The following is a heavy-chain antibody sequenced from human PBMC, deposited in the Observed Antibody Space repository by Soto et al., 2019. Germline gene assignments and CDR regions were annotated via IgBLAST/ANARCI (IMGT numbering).Heavy chain of an antibody. Sequence: PGGSLRLSCAASGFTFSSYGMHWVRQAPGKGLEWVAVIWYDGSNKYYADSVKGRFTISRDNSKNTLYLQMNSLRAEDTAVYYCARDTGEMATINSGSSDYWGQGPLVTVSS. CDR1: GFTFSSYG. D-gene: IGHD5-12*01. CDR2: IWYDGSNK. CDR3: ARDTGEMATINSGSSDY. J-gene: IGHJ4*02. V-gene: IGHV3-33*01.